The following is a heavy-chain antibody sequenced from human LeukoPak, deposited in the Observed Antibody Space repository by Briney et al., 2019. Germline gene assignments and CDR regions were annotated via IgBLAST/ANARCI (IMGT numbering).Heavy chain of an antibody. CDR2: IYAGNGYT. CDR3: AVNYYGSGSYLGSMDV. V-gene: IGHV1-3*01. D-gene: IGHD3-10*01. CDR1: GNRFTN. Sequence: ASVKVSCKTSGNRFTNIHWVRQAPGQRLEWMGWIYAGNGYTKYSQKFQGRVTISRDTSASTAYMELRSLRSDDTAVYYCAVNYYGSGSYLGSMDVWGQGTTVTVSS. J-gene: IGHJ6*02.